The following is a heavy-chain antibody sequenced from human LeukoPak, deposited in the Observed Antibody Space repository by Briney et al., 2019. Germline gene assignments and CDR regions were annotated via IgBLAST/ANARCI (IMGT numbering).Heavy chain of an antibody. CDR1: GFTFSTFG. D-gene: IGHD1-14*01. Sequence: PGGSLRLSCAASGFTFSTFGMTWVRQAPGKGLEWISYISSSSRTIYYSDSVKGRFTISRDNGKDSLHLQMNSLSVDDTATYFCARVHALKPEAFDPWGQGTPVTVSS. CDR3: ARVHALKPEAFDP. V-gene: IGHV3-48*01. CDR2: ISSSSRTI. J-gene: IGHJ5*02.